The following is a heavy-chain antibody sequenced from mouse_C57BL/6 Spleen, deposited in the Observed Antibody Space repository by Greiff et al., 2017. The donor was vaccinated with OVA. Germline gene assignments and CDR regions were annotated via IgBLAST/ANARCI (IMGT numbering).Heavy chain of an antibody. V-gene: IGHV7-3*01. CDR2: IRNKANGYTT. J-gene: IGHJ2*01. Sequence: EVKPEESGGGLVQPGGSLSLSCAASGFTFTDYYMSWVRQPPGKALEWLGFIRNKANGYTTEYSASVKGRFTISRDNSQSILYLQMNALRAEDSATYYCARSLSLLLFDYWGQGTTLTVSS. CDR3: ARSLSLLLFDY. CDR1: GFTFTDYY. D-gene: IGHD1-2*01.